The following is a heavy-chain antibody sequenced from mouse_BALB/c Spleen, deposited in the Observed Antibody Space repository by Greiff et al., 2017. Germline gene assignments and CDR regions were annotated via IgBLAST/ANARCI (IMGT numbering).Heavy chain of an antibody. CDR3: ARGYRYEGAMDY. CDR2: ISSGGSYT. CDR1: GFTFSSYA. Sequence: EVQGVESGGGLVKPGGSLKLSCAASGFTFSSYAMSWVRQSPEKRLEWVAEISSGGSYTYYPDTVTGRFTISRDNAKNTLYLEMSSLRSEDTAMYYCARGYRYEGAMDYWGQGTSVTVSS. V-gene: IGHV5-9-4*01. D-gene: IGHD2-14*01. J-gene: IGHJ4*01.